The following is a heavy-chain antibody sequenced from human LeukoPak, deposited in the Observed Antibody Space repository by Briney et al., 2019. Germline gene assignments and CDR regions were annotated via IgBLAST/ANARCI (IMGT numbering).Heavy chain of an antibody. Sequence: PSQTLSLTCTVSGGSISNGDYYWSWIRQPPGKGLEWIGYIYYSGSTYYNPSLKSRVTISVDTSKNQFSLKLSSVTAADTAVYYCARLNCSSTSCYPGYYYYYMDVWGKGTTVTVSS. CDR2: IYYSGST. V-gene: IGHV4-30-4*08. CDR3: ARLNCSSTSCYPGYYYYYMDV. J-gene: IGHJ6*03. CDR1: GGSISNGDYY. D-gene: IGHD2-2*01.